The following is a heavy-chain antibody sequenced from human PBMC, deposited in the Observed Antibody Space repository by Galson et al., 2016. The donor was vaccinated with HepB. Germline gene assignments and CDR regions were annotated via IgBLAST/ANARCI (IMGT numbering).Heavy chain of an antibody. V-gene: IGHV3-53*01. J-gene: IGHJ4*02. CDR2: ISTRRTT. CDR1: GVSGTY. D-gene: IGHD1-1*01. CDR3: AKERLVRRIFDH. Sequence: SLRLSCAASGVSGTYMRWVRQAPGTGLEWVASISTRRTTYYSDSVQGRFTISRDNSNNTLYLQMNGLRAEDTAVYYCAKERLVRRIFDHWGQGTLLTVSS.